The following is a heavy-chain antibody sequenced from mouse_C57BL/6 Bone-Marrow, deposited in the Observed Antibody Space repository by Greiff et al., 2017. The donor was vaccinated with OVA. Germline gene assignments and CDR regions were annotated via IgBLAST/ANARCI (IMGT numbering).Heavy chain of an antibody. CDR2: IYPGSGNT. CDR3: ARRGYSNYEFAY. CDR1: GYTFTDYY. V-gene: IGHV1-76*01. J-gene: IGHJ3*01. D-gene: IGHD2-5*01. Sequence: QVQLQQSGAELVRPGASVKLSCKASGYTFTDYYINWVKQRPGQGLEWIARIYPGSGNTYYNEKFKGKATLTAEKSSSTAYMQLSSLTSEDSAVYFCARRGYSNYEFAYWGQGTLVTVSA.